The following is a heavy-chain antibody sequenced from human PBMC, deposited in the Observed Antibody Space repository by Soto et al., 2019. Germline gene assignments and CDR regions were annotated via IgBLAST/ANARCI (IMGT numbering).Heavy chain of an antibody. CDR3: AKRAITKIISIAVAPYYFDY. CDR1: GFTFSSYA. V-gene: IGHV3-23*01. Sequence: PGGSLRLSCAASGFTFSSYAMSWVRQAPGKGLEWVSAISGSGGSTYYADSVKGRFTISRDNSKNTLYLQMNSLRAEDTAVYYCAKRAITKIISIAVAPYYFDYWGQGTLVTVSS. CDR2: ISGSGGST. J-gene: IGHJ4*02. D-gene: IGHD6-19*01.